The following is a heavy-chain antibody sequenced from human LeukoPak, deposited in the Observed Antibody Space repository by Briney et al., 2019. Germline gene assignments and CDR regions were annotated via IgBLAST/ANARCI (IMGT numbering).Heavy chain of an antibody. J-gene: IGHJ4*02. CDR1: GFTFSRNW. CDR2: IKEDGGEK. Sequence: GGSLRLSCAASGFTFSRNWMSWVRQAPGKGLEWVANIKEDGGEKFYVDSVMGRFTISRDNAKNSLYLQMNSLGAEDTAVYYCARGRYCSGNACSFFDYWGQGTLVTVSS. CDR3: ARGRYCSGNACSFFDY. D-gene: IGHD2-15*01. V-gene: IGHV3-7*01.